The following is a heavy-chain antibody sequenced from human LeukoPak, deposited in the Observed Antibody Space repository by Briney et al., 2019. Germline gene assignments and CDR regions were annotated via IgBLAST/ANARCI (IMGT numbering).Heavy chain of an antibody. D-gene: IGHD5-12*01. V-gene: IGHV3-23*01. CDR1: GFTFSSYA. CDR2: ISGSGGST. CDR3: AKDSGLYSGCDDDAFDI. Sequence: GGSLRLSCAASGFTFSSYAMSWVRQAPGKGLEWVSAISGSGGSTYYADSVKGRFTISRDNSKNTLYLQMNSLRAEDTAVYYCAKDSGLYSGCDDDAFDIWGQGTMVTVSS. J-gene: IGHJ3*02.